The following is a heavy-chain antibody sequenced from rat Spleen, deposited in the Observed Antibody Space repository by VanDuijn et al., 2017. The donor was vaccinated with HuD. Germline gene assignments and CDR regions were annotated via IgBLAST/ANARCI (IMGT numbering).Heavy chain of an antibody. J-gene: IGHJ1*01. CDR2: ISYSGST. CDR1: DYSITSNY. V-gene: IGHV3-1*01. CDR3: AGAGYLRDWYFDF. Sequence: EVQLQESGPGLVKPSQSLSLTCSVTDYSITSNYWDWIRKFPGNKMEWIGHISYSGSTSYNPSLKSRISITRDTSKNQFFLQLNSVTTEDTATYYCAGAGYLRDWYFDFWGPGTMVAVSS. D-gene: IGHD2-2*01.